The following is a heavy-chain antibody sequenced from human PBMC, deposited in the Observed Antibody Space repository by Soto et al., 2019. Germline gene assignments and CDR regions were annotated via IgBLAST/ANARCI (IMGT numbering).Heavy chain of an antibody. Sequence: ASVKVSCKASGYTFTGYYMHWVRQAPGQGLEWMGWINPNSGGTNYAQKFQGWVTMTRDTSISTAYMELSRLSSDDTAVYYCARAGYSSGWYIENYYYGLDVWGQGTTVTVSS. CDR1: GYTFTGYY. CDR2: INPNSGGT. J-gene: IGHJ6*02. CDR3: ARAGYSSGWYIENYYYGLDV. V-gene: IGHV1-2*04. D-gene: IGHD6-19*01.